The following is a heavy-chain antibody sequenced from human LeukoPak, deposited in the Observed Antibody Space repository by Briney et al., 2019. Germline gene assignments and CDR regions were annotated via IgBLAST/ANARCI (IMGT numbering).Heavy chain of an antibody. CDR1: GYTFTGYY. Sequence: ASVKVSCKASGYTFTGYYMHWVRQAPGQGLEWMGWINPNSGGTNYAQKFQGRVTMTRDTSISTAYMELSRLRFDDTAVYYCARALGYSYGHHAFDIWGQGTMVTVSS. V-gene: IGHV1-2*02. J-gene: IGHJ3*02. CDR2: INPNSGGT. CDR3: ARALGYSYGHHAFDI. D-gene: IGHD5-18*01.